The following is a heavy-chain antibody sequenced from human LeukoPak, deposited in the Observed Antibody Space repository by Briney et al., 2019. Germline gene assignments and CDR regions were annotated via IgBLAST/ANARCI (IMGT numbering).Heavy chain of an antibody. J-gene: IGHJ4*02. CDR3: ARDYYYDSSGYSGY. CDR1: GGSVSSGSYY. V-gene: IGHV4-61*01. Sequence: KPSETLSLTCTVSGGSVSSGSYYWSWIRQPPGKGLEWIGYIYYSGSTNYNPSLKSRVTISVDTSKNQFSLKLSSVTAADTAVYYYARDYYYDSSGYSGYWGQGTLVTVSS. D-gene: IGHD3-22*01. CDR2: IYYSGST.